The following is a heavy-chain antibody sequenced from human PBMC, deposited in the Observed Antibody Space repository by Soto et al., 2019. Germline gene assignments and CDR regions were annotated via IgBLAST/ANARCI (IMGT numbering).Heavy chain of an antibody. V-gene: IGHV1-46*03. CDR2: INPTGGST. CDR1: GYTFTGYY. D-gene: IGHD3-3*01. Sequence: ASVKVSCKASGYTFTGYYMHWVRQAPGQGLEWMGIINPTGGSTSYAQKFQGRVTMTRDTSTNTVYMELSSLRSEDTAVYYCASGRFLGTNFDYWGQGTLVTVSS. J-gene: IGHJ4*02. CDR3: ASGRFLGTNFDY.